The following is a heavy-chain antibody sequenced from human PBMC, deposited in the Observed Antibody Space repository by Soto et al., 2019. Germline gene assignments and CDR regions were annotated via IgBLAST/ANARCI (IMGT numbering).Heavy chain of an antibody. J-gene: IGHJ6*02. D-gene: IGHD6-13*01. Sequence: PSETLSLTCTVSGGSISSYYWSWIRQPPGKGLEWIGYIYYSGSTNYNPSLKSRVTISVDTSKNQFSLKLSSVTAADTAVYYFAREGQQQLVRSPYYYGMDVWGQGTTVTVS. CDR3: AREGQQQLVRSPYYYGMDV. CDR1: GGSISSYY. CDR2: IYYSGST. V-gene: IGHV4-59*01.